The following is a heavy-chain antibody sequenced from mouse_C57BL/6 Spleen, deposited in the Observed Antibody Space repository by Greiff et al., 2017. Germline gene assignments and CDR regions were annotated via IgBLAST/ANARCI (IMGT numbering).Heavy chain of an antibody. CDR2: IDPETGGT. Sequence: QMQLKQSGAELVRPGASVTLSCKASGYTFTDYEMHWVKQTPVHGLEWIGAIDPETGGTAYNQKFKGKAILTADKSSSTAYMELRSLTSEDSAVYYCTRPLIYYGKRGVFDYWGQGTTLTVSS. CDR1: GYTFTDYE. CDR3: TRPLIYYGKRGVFDY. D-gene: IGHD2-1*01. J-gene: IGHJ2*01. V-gene: IGHV1-15*01.